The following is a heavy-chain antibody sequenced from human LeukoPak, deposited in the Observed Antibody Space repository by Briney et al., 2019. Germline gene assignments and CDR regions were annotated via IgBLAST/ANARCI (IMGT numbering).Heavy chain of an antibody. CDR2: IHSEGSPA. D-gene: IGHD3-3*01. CDR3: ARDLGYYYMDV. CDR1: GFTFSRDW. J-gene: IGHJ6*03. V-gene: IGHV3-74*01. Sequence: GETLRLSCEATGFTFSRDWMHWVRQAPGKGLVWVSRIHSEGSPATYADSVKGRFTISRDNAKNTLYLQMDSLRVEDTAVYYCARDLGYYYMDVWAKGTTVTVSS.